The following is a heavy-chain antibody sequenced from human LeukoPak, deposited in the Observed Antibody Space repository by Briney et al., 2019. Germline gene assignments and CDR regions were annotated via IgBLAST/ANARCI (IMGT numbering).Heavy chain of an antibody. D-gene: IGHD6-13*01. CDR1: GYTFTSYD. CDR2: INPNSGNT. V-gene: IGHV1-8*01. J-gene: IGHJ4*02. CDR3: ARGHQQLSPDFDY. Sequence: ASVKVSCKASGYTFTSYDINWVRQATGQGLEWMGWINPNSGNTGYAQKFQGRVTMTRNTSISTAYMERSSLRSEDTAVYYCARGHQQLSPDFDYWGQGTLVTVSS.